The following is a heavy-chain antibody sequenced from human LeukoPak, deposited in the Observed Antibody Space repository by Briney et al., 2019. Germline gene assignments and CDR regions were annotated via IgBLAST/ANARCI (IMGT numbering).Heavy chain of an antibody. CDR3: ARDLGEVGASRFDP. Sequence: ASVKVSCKASGGTFTSYGISWVRQAPGQGLEWMGWISAYNGNTNYAQKLQGRVTMTTDTSTSTAYMELRSLRSDDTAVYYCARDLGEVGASRFDPWGQGTLVTVSS. V-gene: IGHV1-18*01. D-gene: IGHD1-26*01. J-gene: IGHJ5*02. CDR1: GGTFTSYG. CDR2: ISAYNGNT.